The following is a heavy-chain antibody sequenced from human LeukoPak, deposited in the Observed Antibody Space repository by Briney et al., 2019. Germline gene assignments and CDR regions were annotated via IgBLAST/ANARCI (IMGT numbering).Heavy chain of an antibody. Sequence: GGSLRLSCAASGFSFSSSCMSWVRQAPGEGLEWVANIKEDGTENYSVDSVKGRFTISRDNARTSLYLQMNSLRVEDTAVYYCARDFSWGFDYWGQGALVTVSS. CDR3: ARDFSWGFDY. V-gene: IGHV3-7*04. CDR2: IKEDGTEN. J-gene: IGHJ4*02. CDR1: GFSFSSSC. D-gene: IGHD7-27*01.